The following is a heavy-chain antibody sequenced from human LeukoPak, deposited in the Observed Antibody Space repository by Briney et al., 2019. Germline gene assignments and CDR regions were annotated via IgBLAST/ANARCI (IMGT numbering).Heavy chain of an antibody. CDR2: MNPNSGNT. D-gene: IGHD3-10*01. V-gene: IGHV1-8*03. Sequence: ASVKVSCKASGYTFTSYDINWVRQATGQGLEWMGWMNPNSGNTGYAQKFQGRVTITRNTSISTAYMELSSLRSEDTAVYYCARGPYSSSSVTMVRGGRFDPWGQRTLVTVSS. J-gene: IGHJ5*02. CDR1: GYTFTSYD. CDR3: ARGPYSSSSVTMVRGGRFDP.